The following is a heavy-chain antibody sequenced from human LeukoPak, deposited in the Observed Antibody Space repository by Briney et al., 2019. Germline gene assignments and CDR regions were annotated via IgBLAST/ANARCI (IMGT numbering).Heavy chain of an antibody. J-gene: IGHJ5*02. V-gene: IGHV4-61*08. D-gene: IGHD4-11*01. CDR1: GGSISSGGYY. CDR3: ARDGRLHRWFDP. Sequence: SETLSLTCTVSGGSISSGGYYWSWIRQHPGKGLEWIGYIYYSGSTNYNPSLKSRVTISVDTSKNQFSLKLSSVTAADTAVYYCARDGRLHRWFDPWGQGTLVTVSS. CDR2: IYYSGST.